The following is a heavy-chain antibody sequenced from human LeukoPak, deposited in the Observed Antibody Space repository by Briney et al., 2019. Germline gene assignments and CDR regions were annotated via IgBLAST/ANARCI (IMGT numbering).Heavy chain of an antibody. CDR2: IWYDGTNK. J-gene: IGHJ4*02. CDR3: ARGSEIAAPRPFDY. D-gene: IGHD6-13*01. Sequence: GRSLRLSCAASGXTFSSYVVHWVRQAPGKGLEWVAVIWYDGTNKYYADSVKGRFTISRDNSKNTLYLQMNSLRAEDTAVYYCARGSEIAAPRPFDYWGQGILVTVSS. CDR1: GXTFSSYV. V-gene: IGHV3-33*01.